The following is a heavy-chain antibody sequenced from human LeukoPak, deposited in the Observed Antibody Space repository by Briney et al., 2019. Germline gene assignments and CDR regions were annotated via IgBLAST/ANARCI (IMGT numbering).Heavy chain of an antibody. CDR3: ARGGGLDV. D-gene: IGHD3-16*01. Sequence: GGSLRLSCAASEFTFSSYWMNWARQAPGKGLEWVASINHNGNVNYYVDSVKGRFTISRDNARNSLYLQMSNLRAEDTAVYFCARGGGLDVWGQGATVTVSS. CDR2: INHNGNVN. J-gene: IGHJ6*02. V-gene: IGHV3-7*03. CDR1: EFTFSSYW.